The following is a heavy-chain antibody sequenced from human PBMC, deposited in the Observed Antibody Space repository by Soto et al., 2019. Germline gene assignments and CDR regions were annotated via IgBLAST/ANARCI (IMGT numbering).Heavy chain of an antibody. D-gene: IGHD1-26*01. CDR1: GGTFSSYT. Sequence: QVQLVQSGAEVKKPGSSVKVSCKASGGTFSSYTISWVRQAPGQGLEWMGRIIPILGIANYAQKFQGRVTITADKSTSTAYMVLSSLRSEDTAVYYCARLGVIVGATMADYWGQGTLVTVSS. V-gene: IGHV1-69*02. J-gene: IGHJ4*02. CDR2: IIPILGIA. CDR3: ARLGVIVGATMADY.